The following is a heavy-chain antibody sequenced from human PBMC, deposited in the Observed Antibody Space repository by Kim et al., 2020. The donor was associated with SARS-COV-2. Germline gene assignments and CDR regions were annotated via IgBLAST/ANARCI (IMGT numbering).Heavy chain of an antibody. Sequence: GGSLRLSCAASGFTFSNYGMHWVRQAPGKGLEWVSVIWYDGSNTYYADSVKGRFTISRDNSKNTLYLQMNSLRAEDTAVYYCARDNDFWSGYYIDYWGQGTPVTVSS. V-gene: IGHV3-33*01. CDR1: GFTFSNYG. CDR3: ARDNDFWSGYYIDY. D-gene: IGHD3-3*01. CDR2: IWYDGSNT. J-gene: IGHJ4*02.